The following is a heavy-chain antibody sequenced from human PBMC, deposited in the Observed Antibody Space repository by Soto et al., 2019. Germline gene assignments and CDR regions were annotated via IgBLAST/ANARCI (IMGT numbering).Heavy chain of an antibody. CDR3: ARVHYYYDSSGYQYYFDY. CDR2: IYYSGST. Sequence: KASETLSLTCTVSGGSISSGDYYWSWIRQPPGKGLEWIGYIYYSGSTYYNPSLKSRVTISVDTSKNQFSLKLSSVTAADTAVYYCARVHYYYDSSGYQYYFDYWGQGTLVTVSS. J-gene: IGHJ4*02. CDR1: GGSISSGDYY. V-gene: IGHV4-30-4*01. D-gene: IGHD3-22*01.